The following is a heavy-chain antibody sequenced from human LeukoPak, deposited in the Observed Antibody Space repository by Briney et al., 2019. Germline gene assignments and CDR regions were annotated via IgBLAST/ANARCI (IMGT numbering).Heavy chain of an antibody. CDR3: ARSHYDILTGSEDHYYFDY. Sequence: GGSLRLSCAASGFTFSSYEMNWVRQAPGKGLEWVSYISSSGSTIYYADSVKGRFTISRDNAKNSLYLQMNSLRAEDTALYYCARSHYDILTGSEDHYYFDYWGQGTLVTVSS. D-gene: IGHD3-9*01. CDR1: GFTFSSYE. V-gene: IGHV3-48*03. CDR2: ISSSGSTI. J-gene: IGHJ4*02.